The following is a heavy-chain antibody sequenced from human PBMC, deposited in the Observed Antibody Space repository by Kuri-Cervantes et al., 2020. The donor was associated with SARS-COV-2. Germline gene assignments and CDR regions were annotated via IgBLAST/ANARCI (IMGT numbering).Heavy chain of an antibody. D-gene: IGHD1-1*01. CDR2: ISAYNGNT. V-gene: IGHV1-18*01. J-gene: IGHJ5*02. Sequence: ASVNVSCKASGYTFTSYGISWVRQAPGQGLEWMGWISAYNGNTNYAQKLQGRVTMTTDTSTSTDYMEMRSLRLDDTAVYYCARLFHNGWFDPWGQGTLVTVSS. CDR1: GYTFTSYG. CDR3: ARLFHNGWFDP.